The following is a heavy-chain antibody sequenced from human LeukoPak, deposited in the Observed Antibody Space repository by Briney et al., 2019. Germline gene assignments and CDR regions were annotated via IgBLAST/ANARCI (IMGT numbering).Heavy chain of an antibody. Sequence: PSETLSLTCAVSGYSINNSNWWGWIRQPPGKGLEWIGYIYYSGSIYFNPSLKSRVTMSVDTSKNQFSLKLSSVTAVDTAVYYCAITPQNSSGWSDYWGQGTLVTVSS. CDR2: IYYSGSI. J-gene: IGHJ4*02. V-gene: IGHV4-28*05. CDR3: AITPQNSSGWSDY. CDR1: GYSINNSNW. D-gene: IGHD6-19*01.